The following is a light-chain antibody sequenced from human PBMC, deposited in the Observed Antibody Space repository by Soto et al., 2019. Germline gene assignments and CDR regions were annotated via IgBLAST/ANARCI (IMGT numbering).Light chain of an antibody. Sequence: SYELTQPPSVSVAPGKTARITCGGNNIGSKSVHWYQQKPGQAPVLVIYSDSDRPSGIPERFSGSNSGNTATLTISRVEAGDEADYYCQVWDSSSDHPGVFGGGTKLTVL. J-gene: IGLJ3*02. CDR1: NIGSKS. V-gene: IGLV3-21*04. CDR3: QVWDSSSDHPGV. CDR2: SDS.